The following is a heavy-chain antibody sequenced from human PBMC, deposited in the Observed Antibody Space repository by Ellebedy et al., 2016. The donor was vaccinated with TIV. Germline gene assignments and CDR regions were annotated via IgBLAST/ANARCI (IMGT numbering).Heavy chain of an antibody. CDR2: IYYSGSA. CDR3: SRDPDLPRGRFDT. CDR1: VGSISNSDYY. Sequence: MPSETLSLTCTLSVGSISNSDYYWNWIRQPPGKGLEWIGSIYYSGSAYYNPSLKSRVTVSVDTSKNQFSLNLSSVTAADTAVYYCSRDPDLPRGRFDTWGQGTLVTVSS. V-gene: IGHV4-39*07. D-gene: IGHD1-14*01. J-gene: IGHJ5*02.